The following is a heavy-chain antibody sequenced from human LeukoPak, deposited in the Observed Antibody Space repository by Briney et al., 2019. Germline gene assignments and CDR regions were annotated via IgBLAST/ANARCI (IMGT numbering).Heavy chain of an antibody. D-gene: IGHD1-26*01. J-gene: IGHJ4*02. CDR1: GGSISSGSYD. Sequence: SQTLSLTCTVSGGSISSGSYDWYWIRQPAGKGLEWIGHIYTSGSSNYNPSLKSRVTISVDTSKNQFSLKLSSVTAADTAVYYCASTEWELRVYWGQGTLVTVSS. V-gene: IGHV4-61*09. CDR2: IYTSGSS. CDR3: ASTEWELRVY.